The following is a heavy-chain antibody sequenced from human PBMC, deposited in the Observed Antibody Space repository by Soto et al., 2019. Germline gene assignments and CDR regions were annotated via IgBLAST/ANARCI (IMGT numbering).Heavy chain of an antibody. CDR3: ARVPPGDSSSSLLSDY. CDR1: GGTXTSYA. V-gene: IGHV1-69*13. D-gene: IGHD6-6*01. Sequence: SXKVSFKASGGTXTSYASSLVRQAPGQGLEWMGGIIPIFGTANYAQKFQGRVTITAEESTSTAYMELSSLRSEQPALYYCARVPPGDSSSSLLSDYWGQGTLGTVS. J-gene: IGHJ4*02. CDR2: IIPIFGTA.